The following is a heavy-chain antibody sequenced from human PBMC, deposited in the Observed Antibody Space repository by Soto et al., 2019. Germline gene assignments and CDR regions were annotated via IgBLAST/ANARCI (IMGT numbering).Heavy chain of an antibody. CDR1: GGTFDSFG. J-gene: IGHJ3*02. V-gene: IGHV1-69*01. Sequence: QVQLVQSGAEMKKPGSSVTVSCKTSGGTFDSFGISWIRQAPGQGLEWIGGIIPVFKTTDYAQKFQDRVTITADDSTNTAYMELTSLTSEDSAMYYCARDASRLTMGQGSPGGFDIWGQGTVVTVSS. CDR2: IIPVFKTT. CDR3: ARDASRLTMGQGSPGGFDI. D-gene: IGHD3-10*01.